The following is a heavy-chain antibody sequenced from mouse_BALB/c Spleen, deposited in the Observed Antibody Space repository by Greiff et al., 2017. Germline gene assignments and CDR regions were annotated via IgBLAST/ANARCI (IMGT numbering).Heavy chain of an antibody. Sequence: QVQLQQPGAELVRPGASVKLSCKASGYTFTSYWINWVKQRPGQGLEWIGNIYPSDSYTNYNQKFKDKATLTVDKSSSTAYMQLSSPTSEDSAVYYCTRSYDGYYDWYFDVWGAGTTVTVSS. CDR2: IYPSDSYT. J-gene: IGHJ1*01. V-gene: IGHV1-69*02. CDR1: GYTFTSYW. D-gene: IGHD2-3*01. CDR3: TRSYDGYYDWYFDV.